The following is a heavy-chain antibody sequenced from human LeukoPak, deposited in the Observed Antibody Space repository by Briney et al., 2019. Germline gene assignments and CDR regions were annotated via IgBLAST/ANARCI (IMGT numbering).Heavy chain of an antibody. J-gene: IGHJ5*02. V-gene: IGHV7-4-1*02. CDR3: ARESRITMIVVPDEFDP. Sequence: ASVKVSCKASGYTFTSYAMNWVRQAPGQGLEWMGWINTNTGNPTYAQGFTGRFVFSLDTSVSTAYLQISSLKAEDTAVYYCARESRITMIVVPDEFDPWGQGTLVTVSS. D-gene: IGHD3-22*01. CDR2: INTNTGNP. CDR1: GYTFTSYA.